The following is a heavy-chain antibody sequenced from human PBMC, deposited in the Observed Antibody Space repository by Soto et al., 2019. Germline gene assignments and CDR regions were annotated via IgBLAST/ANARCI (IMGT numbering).Heavy chain of an antibody. CDR3: ARVYDSSGYEY. D-gene: IGHD3-22*01. Sequence: QVSLKESGPVLVKPTETLTLTCTVSGFSLSNPRMGVSWIRQPPGKALEWLAHIFSNDDKSYSTSLKSRVTISKDISKSQVVLTMTNMDPVDTATYYCARVYDSSGYEYWGQGTLVTVSS. V-gene: IGHV2-26*01. CDR1: GFSLSNPRMG. J-gene: IGHJ4*02. CDR2: IFSNDDK.